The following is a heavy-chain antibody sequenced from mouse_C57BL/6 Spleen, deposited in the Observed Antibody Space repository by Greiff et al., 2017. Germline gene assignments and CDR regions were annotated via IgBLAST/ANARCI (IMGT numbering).Heavy chain of an antibody. D-gene: IGHD1-1*01. CDR1: GYTFTSYW. J-gene: IGHJ2*01. CDR3: ARPDGSSYGYFDY. CDR2: INPSNGGT. V-gene: IGHV1-53*01. Sequence: VQLQQPGTELVKPGASVKLSCKASGYTFTSYWMHWVKQRPGQGLEWIGNINPSNGGTNYNEKFKSKATLTVDKSSSTAYMQLSSLTSEDSAVYYCARPDGSSYGYFDYWGQGTTLTVSS.